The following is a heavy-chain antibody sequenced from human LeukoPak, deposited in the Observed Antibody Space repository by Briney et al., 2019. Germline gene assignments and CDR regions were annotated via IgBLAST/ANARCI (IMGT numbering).Heavy chain of an antibody. CDR2: ISSSSYI. D-gene: IGHD3-9*01. Sequence: PVGSLRHSCAASGFTFSSYSMNWVRQAPREGLEWVSSISSSSYIYYADSVKGRFTISRDNGKNSLYLQMNSLRVEDTAVYYCARDPLYFHWGQGTLVTVSS. CDR1: GFTFSSYS. CDR3: ARDPLYFH. V-gene: IGHV3-21*01. J-gene: IGHJ4*02.